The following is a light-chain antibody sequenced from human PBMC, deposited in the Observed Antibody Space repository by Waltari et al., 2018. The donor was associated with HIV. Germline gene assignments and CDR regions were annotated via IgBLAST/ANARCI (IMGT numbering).Light chain of an antibody. V-gene: IGLV2-14*01. CDR2: EVS. J-gene: IGLJ2*01. Sequence: QSALTQPASVSGSPGKSITISCIGSSSTIGAYTFVPWYQQRPGKAPKLMIYEVSDRPSGSSNRFSGSKSGITASLTISGLQADDEADYYCASYTRSGILLFGGGTRLTVL. CDR3: ASYTRSGILL. CDR1: SSTIGAYTF.